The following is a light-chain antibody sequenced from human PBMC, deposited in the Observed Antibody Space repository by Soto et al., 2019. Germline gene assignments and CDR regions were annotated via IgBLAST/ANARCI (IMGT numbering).Light chain of an antibody. V-gene: IGLV1-44*01. CDR2: SND. J-gene: IGLJ3*02. CDR3: AAWDDSLNGQGV. CDR1: SSNIGRNT. Sequence: QSVLTQPPSASGTPGQRVSISCSGSSSNIGRNTVNWYQQLPGTAPKVLIYSNDQRPSGVPDRFSGSKSGTSASLAISGLQSEDGADYYCAAWDDSLNGQGVFGGGTKLTVL.